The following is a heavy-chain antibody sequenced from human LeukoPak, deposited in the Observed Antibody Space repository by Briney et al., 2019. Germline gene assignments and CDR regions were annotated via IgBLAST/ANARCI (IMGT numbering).Heavy chain of an antibody. CDR1: GGSISSGSYY. CDR3: ATRVAMVDY. CDR2: IYTSGST. J-gene: IGHJ4*02. V-gene: IGHV4-61*02. Sequence: ASETLSLTCTVSGGSISSGSYYWSWIRQPAGKGLEWIGRIYTSGSTNYNPSLKSRVTISVDTSKNQFSLKLSSVTAADTAVYYCATRVAMVDYWGQRTLVTVSS. D-gene: IGHD5-12*01.